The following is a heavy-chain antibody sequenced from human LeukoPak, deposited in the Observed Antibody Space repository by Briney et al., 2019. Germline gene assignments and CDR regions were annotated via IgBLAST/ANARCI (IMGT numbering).Heavy chain of an antibody. CDR1: GFTFSSYG. D-gene: IGHD3-16*01. V-gene: IGHV3-33*01. Sequence: PGGSLRLSCAASGFTFSSYGMHWVRQAPGKGLEWVAVIWYDGSNKYYADSVKGRFTISRDNSKSTLYLQMNSLRAEDTAVYYCARDFESRSGEFIDYWGQGTLVTVSS. J-gene: IGHJ4*02. CDR2: IWYDGSNK. CDR3: ARDFESRSGEFIDY.